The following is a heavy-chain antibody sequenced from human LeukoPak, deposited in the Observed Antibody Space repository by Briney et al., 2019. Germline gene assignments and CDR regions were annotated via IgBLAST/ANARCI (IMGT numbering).Heavy chain of an antibody. CDR1: GGSISSYY. Sequence: SETLSLTCTVSGGSISSYYWSWIRQPAGKGREWIGRIYTSGSTNYNPSLKSRVTMSVDTSKNQFSLKLSSVTAADTAVYYCARGFTIFGVVIIGEAFDIWGQGTMVTVSS. D-gene: IGHD3-3*01. CDR3: ARGFTIFGVVIIGEAFDI. V-gene: IGHV4-4*07. J-gene: IGHJ3*02. CDR2: IYTSGST.